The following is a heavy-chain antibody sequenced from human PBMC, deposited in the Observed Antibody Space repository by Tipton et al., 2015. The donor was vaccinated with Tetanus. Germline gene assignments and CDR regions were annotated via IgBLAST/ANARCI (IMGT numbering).Heavy chain of an antibody. D-gene: IGHD3-10*01. Sequence: SLRLSCAASGFAVAVNYMTWVRQAPGKGLAWVSVLYSGGGPNYPDSVKGRFTISRDNSKNTLYLQMNSLGVEDTAVYYCTRLWAAALDYWGQGPLVTVSS. CDR1: GFAVAVNY. CDR2: LYSGGGP. J-gene: IGHJ4*02. CDR3: TRLWAAALDY. V-gene: IGHV3-53*01.